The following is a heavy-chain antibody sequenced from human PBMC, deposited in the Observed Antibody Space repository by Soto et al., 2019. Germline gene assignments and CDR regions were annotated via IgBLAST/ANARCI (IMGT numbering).Heavy chain of an antibody. CDR2: INSGGSST. CDR1: GFTFSNYW. J-gene: IGHJ4*02. D-gene: IGHD5-12*01. V-gene: IGHV3-74*01. Sequence: EVQLVESGGGLVQPGGSLTLSCAASGFTFSNYWMHWVRQAPGKGLVWVSRINSGGSSTSYADSVKGRFTNSRDNARNTLYVQMNSLRVEDTAVYYCARAGDRGYEPDDWGQGTLVTVSS. CDR3: ARAGDRGYEPDD.